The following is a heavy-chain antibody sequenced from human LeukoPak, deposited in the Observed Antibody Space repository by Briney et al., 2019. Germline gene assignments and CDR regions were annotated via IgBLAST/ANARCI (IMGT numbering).Heavy chain of an antibody. D-gene: IGHD3-22*01. CDR1: GFTFSTYW. V-gene: IGHV3-7*01. CDR3: AKEPGMGMIVVVPYFDY. Sequence: PGRSLRLSCAASGFTFSTYWMSWVRQAPGKGLEWVANIKQDGSKIYYVDSVKGRFTISRDNAKNSLYLQMNNLRAEDTAVYYCAKEPGMGMIVVVPYFDYWGQGTLVTVSS. CDR2: IKQDGSKI. J-gene: IGHJ4*02.